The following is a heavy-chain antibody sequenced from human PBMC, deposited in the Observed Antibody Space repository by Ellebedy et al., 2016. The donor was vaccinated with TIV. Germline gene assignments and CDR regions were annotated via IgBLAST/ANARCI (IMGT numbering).Heavy chain of an antibody. CDR2: IYSGNKT. CDR3: VRERFPMPT. Sequence: GESLKISCEASGFSVSSNYMTWVRQAPGKGLQWVSVIYSGNKTHYADSVRGRFTISRDIFKNTIYLQMHGLRIEDTALYYCVRERFPMPTWGQGTLVTGSS. CDR1: GFSVSSNY. D-gene: IGHD3-16*01. V-gene: IGHV3-66*01. J-gene: IGHJ4*02.